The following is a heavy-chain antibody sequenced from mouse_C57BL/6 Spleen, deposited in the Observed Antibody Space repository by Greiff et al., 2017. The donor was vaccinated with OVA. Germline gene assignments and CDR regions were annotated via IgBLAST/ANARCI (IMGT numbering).Heavy chain of an antibody. CDR1: GYTFTSYW. J-gene: IGHJ4*01. CDR2: IDPSDSYT. CDR3: ARHGLDYAMDY. D-gene: IGHD3-1*01. Sequence: QVQLQQPGAELVMPGASVKLSCKASGYTFTSYWMHWVKQRPGQGLEWIGKIDPSDSYTNYNQKFKGKSTLTVDKSSSTAYMQLSSLTSEDSAVYYCARHGLDYAMDYWGQGTSVTVSS. V-gene: IGHV1-69*01.